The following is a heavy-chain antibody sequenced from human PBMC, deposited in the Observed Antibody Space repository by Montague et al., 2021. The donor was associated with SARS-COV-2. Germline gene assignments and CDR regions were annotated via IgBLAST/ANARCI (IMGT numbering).Heavy chain of an antibody. D-gene: IGHD6-13*01. Sequence: SETLSLTCTVSGDSIRSYHWTWIRQPPGKGLEWIGRISDSGRTIYNPSRKSRVTISVDTSKNQFFLNLRSMVAADTAIYYCTRDRGIAAADNYYYGMDVWGPGTTVTVSS. CDR2: ISDSGRT. J-gene: IGHJ6*02. V-gene: IGHV4-59*13. CDR3: TRDRGIAAADNYYYGMDV. CDR1: GDSIRSYH.